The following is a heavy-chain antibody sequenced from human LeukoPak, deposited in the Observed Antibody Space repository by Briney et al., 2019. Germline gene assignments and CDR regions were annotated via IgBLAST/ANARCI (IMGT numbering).Heavy chain of an antibody. CDR1: GYTFTNFD. V-gene: IGHV1-8*01. J-gene: IGHJ4*02. D-gene: IGHD1-26*01. CDR2: MNPNSGNA. CDR3: ARDRVVGAPRAFDY. Sequence: ASVKVSCQASGYTFTNFDINWVRQATGQGLEWMGWMNPNSGNAGNAQKFQGRVTMTTDTSTSTAYMELRSLRSDDTAVYYCARDRVVGAPRAFDYWGQGTLVTVSS.